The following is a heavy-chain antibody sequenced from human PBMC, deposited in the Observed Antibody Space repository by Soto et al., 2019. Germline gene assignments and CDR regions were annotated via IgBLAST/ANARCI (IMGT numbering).Heavy chain of an antibody. J-gene: IGHJ6*02. CDR1: GYTFTAYG. D-gene: IGHD3-3*01. CDR3: ASRGYDFWSGLDP. Sequence: GASVKVSCKASGYTFTAYGIHWVRQAPGQRLEWMGWINTGNDHTKYSQKFQGRVTITRDTSARTAYMELNSLRSEDTAVYYCASRGYDFWSGLDPWGQGTTVTVPS. V-gene: IGHV1-3*04. CDR2: INTGNDHT.